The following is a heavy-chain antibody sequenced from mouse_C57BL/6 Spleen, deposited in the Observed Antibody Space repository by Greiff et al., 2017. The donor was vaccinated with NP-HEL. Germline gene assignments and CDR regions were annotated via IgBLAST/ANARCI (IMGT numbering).Heavy chain of an antibody. CDR2: IHPNSGST. J-gene: IGHJ3*01. V-gene: IGHV1-64*01. CDR3: ARGYDYDDRFAY. CDR1: GYTFTSYW. Sequence: QVQLKQPGAELVKPGASVKLSCKASGYTFTSYWMHWVKQRPGQGLEWIGMIHPNSGSTNYNEKFKSKATLTVDKSSSTAYMQLSSLTSEDSAVYYCARGYDYDDRFAYWGQGTLVTVSA. D-gene: IGHD2-4*01.